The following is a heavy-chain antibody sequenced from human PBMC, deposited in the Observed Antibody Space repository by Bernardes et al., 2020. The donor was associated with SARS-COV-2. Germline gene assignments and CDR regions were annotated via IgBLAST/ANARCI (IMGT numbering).Heavy chain of an antibody. J-gene: IGHJ3*02. CDR3: ARAFENYYDRSGNYYSDAFDM. V-gene: IGHV1-18*01. D-gene: IGHD3-22*01. CDR2: ISAFNCNT. Sequence: ASVKVSCKVSGYSFTSYGLGWVRQAPGQGLEWMGWISAFNCNTNYAQKIQDRVTLTADTSTSTVYMELRSLRSDDTAVYYCARAFENYYDRSGNYYSDAFDMWGQGTMVTVSP. CDR1: GYSFTSYG.